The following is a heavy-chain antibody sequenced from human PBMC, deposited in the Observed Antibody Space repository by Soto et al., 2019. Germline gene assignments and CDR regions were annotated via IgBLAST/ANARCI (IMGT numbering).Heavy chain of an antibody. CDR2: ITWSGGTR. CDR1: GFTFDDYG. J-gene: IGHJ1*01. Sequence: EVQLVESGGGLVQPGRSLRLSCVASGFTFDDYGMHWVRQAPGKGLEWVSGITWSGGTRDYADSVKGRFTISRDNAKNYVYLQMDSLRFEGTDLYYCISGRQGWVQCWGRGTLVTVSS. CDR3: ISGRQGWVQC. V-gene: IGHV3-9*01. D-gene: IGHD2-15*01.